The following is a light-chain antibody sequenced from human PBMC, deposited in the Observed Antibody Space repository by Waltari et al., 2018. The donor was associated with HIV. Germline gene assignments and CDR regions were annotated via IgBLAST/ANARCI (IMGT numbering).Light chain of an antibody. J-gene: IGLJ3*02. CDR2: AVS. CDR3: ISYISSSTPL. Sequence: SALTPPASVSGSPGQSITISCTGAEFDIYGFTFVSCFQHHPGKDSKVIIYAVSNRPSWVSSRFSGSKSGHTASLTISGLQPEDEAEYFCISYISSSTPLFGGGTKLTVL. V-gene: IGLV2-14*01. CDR1: EFDIYGFTF.